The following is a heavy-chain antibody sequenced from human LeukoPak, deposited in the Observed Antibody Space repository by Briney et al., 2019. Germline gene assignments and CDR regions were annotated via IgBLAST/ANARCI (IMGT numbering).Heavy chain of an antibody. CDR2: IYYSGST. CDR3: AREETYYYDSSGYPEAFDY. Sequence: SETLSLTCTVSGGSISSSSYYWGWIRQPPGKGLEWIGSIYYSGSTYYNPSLKSRVTISVDTSKNQFSLKLSSVTAADTAVYYCAREETYYYDSSGYPEAFDYWDQGTLVTVSS. J-gene: IGHJ4*02. CDR1: GGSISSSSYY. V-gene: IGHV4-39*07. D-gene: IGHD3-22*01.